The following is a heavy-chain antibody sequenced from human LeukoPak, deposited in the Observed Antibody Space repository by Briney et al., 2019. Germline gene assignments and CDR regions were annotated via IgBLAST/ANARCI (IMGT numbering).Heavy chain of an antibody. Sequence: ASVKVSCKASGYTLTSYDINWVRQATGQGLEWMGWMNPNSGNTGYAQKFQGRVTMARNTSISTAYMELSSLRSEGTAVYYCAFMVRGIYGMDVWGQGTTVTVSS. D-gene: IGHD3-10*01. CDR3: AFMVRGIYGMDV. CDR2: MNPNSGNT. V-gene: IGHV1-8*01. CDR1: GYTLTSYD. J-gene: IGHJ6*02.